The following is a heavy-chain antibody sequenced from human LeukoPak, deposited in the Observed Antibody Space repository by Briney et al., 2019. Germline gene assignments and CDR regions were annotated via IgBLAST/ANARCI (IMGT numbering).Heavy chain of an antibody. V-gene: IGHV3-30*02. CDR3: AKDRGSSGWYEGPLFDY. D-gene: IGHD6-19*01. Sequence: PGVSLRLSCAASGFTFSSYGMHWVRQAPGKGLEWVAFIRYDGSNKYYADSVKGRFTISRDNSKNTLYLQMNSLRAEDTAVYYCAKDRGSSGWYEGPLFDYWGQGTLVTVSS. CDR2: IRYDGSNK. CDR1: GFTFSSYG. J-gene: IGHJ4*02.